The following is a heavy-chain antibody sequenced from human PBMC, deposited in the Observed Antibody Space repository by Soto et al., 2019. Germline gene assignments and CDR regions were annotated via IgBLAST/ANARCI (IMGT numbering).Heavy chain of an antibody. D-gene: IGHD6-6*01. CDR1: GYSFTSYW. Sequence: LKISCKGSGYSFTSYWISWVRQMPGRGLEWMGRIDPSGSYTNYSPSFHGHVTISADKSISTAYLQWSSLKASDTAMYYCASTSSSHRYYYYGMDVWGQGTTVTVSS. CDR3: ASTSSSHRYYYYGMDV. V-gene: IGHV5-10-1*01. CDR2: IDPSGSYT. J-gene: IGHJ6*02.